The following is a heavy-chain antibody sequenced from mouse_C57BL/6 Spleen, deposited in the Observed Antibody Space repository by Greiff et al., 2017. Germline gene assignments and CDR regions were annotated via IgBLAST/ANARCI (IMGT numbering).Heavy chain of an antibody. CDR3: AIVEGSSGYVNYVDY. D-gene: IGHD3-2*02. Sequence: QVKLQQPGAELVKPGASVKLSCKASGYTFNSYWMHWVKQRPGHGLEWIGMIHPNSGSTNYNEKCKSKATLTVDKSSSTAYMHLISLSSEDSAVYVCAIVEGSSGYVNYVDYWGQGTTLTVSS. J-gene: IGHJ2*01. CDR1: GYTFNSYW. V-gene: IGHV1-64*01. CDR2: IHPNSGST.